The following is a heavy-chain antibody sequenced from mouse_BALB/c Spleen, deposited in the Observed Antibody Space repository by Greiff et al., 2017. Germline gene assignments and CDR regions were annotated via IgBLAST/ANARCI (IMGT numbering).Heavy chain of an antibody. CDR1: GFSLTSYG. CDR2: IWSGGST. D-gene: IGHD1-1*01. J-gene: IGHJ1*01. CDR3: ARKEIYGNWYFDV. V-gene: IGHV2-2*02. Sequence: QVQLKESGPGLVQPSQSLSITCTVSGFSLTSYGVHWVRQSPGKGLEWLGVIWSGGSTDYNAAFISRLSISKDNSKSQVFFKMNSLQANDTAIYYCARKEIYGNWYFDVWGAGTTVTVSS.